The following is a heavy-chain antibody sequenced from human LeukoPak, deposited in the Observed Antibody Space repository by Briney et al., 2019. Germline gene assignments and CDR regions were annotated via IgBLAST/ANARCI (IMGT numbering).Heavy chain of an antibody. CDR2: IKQDGSEK. CDR1: GFTFSNAW. D-gene: IGHD1-26*01. Sequence: GGSMRLSCAASGFTFSNAWMSWVRQAPGKGLEWVANIKQDGSEKYYVDSVKGRFTISRDNAKNSLYLQMNSLRAEDTAVYYCARAGWELLLCDYWGQGTLVTVSS. CDR3: ARAGWELLLCDY. V-gene: IGHV3-7*01. J-gene: IGHJ4*02.